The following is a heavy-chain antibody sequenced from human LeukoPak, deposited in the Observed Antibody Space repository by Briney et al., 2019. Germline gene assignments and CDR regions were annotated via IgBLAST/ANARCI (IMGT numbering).Heavy chain of an antibody. D-gene: IGHD3-10*01. J-gene: IGHJ6*02. Sequence: SETLSLTCTVSGGSISSGGYYWSWIRQHPGKGLEWIGYIYYSGSTNYNPSLKSRVTISVDTSKNQFSLKLSSVTAADTAVYYCASSYYYGSGSYYPYYYYGMDVWGQGTTVTVSS. CDR2: IYYSGST. CDR1: GGSISSGGYY. V-gene: IGHV4-31*03. CDR3: ASSYYYGSGSYYPYYYYGMDV.